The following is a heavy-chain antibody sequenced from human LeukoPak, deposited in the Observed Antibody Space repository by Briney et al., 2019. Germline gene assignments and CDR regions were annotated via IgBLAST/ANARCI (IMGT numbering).Heavy chain of an antibody. CDR3: ARAPHYYDSSGEYYYYYYMDV. CDR2: IIPIFGTA. V-gene: IGHV1-69*05. J-gene: IGHJ6*03. Sequence: SGKVSCNASGGTFSSYAISWVRQAPGQGLEWMGGIIPIFGTANYAQKFQGRVTITTDESKSTDYMELSSLRSEDTAVYYCARAPHYYDSSGEYYYYYYMDVWGKGTTVTVSS. CDR1: GGTFSSYA. D-gene: IGHD3-22*01.